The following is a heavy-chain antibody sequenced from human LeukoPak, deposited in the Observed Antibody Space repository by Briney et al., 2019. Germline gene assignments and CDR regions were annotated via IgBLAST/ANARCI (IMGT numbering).Heavy chain of an antibody. Sequence: KPGASVKVSCKTSGYTFTAYDINWVRQATGQGLEWMGWMNPNSGDTGYAQRFQGRVTLTRDTSINTAYMELHSLGSEDTAVYYCARLGFYGDYFDYWGQGTLVTASS. CDR3: ARLGFYGDYFDY. CDR1: GYTFTAYD. CDR2: MNPNSGDT. V-gene: IGHV1-8*02. J-gene: IGHJ4*02. D-gene: IGHD4/OR15-4a*01.